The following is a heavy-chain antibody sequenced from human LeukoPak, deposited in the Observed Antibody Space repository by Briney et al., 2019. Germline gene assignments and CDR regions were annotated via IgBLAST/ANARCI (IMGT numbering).Heavy chain of an antibody. Sequence: PGGSLRLSCAASGFTFSSYWMSWVRQAPGKGLEWVANIKQDGSEKYYVDSVKGRFTISRDNAKNSLYLQMNSLRAEDTAVYYCARARIAVAGTGYFDYWGQGTRVTVSS. D-gene: IGHD6-19*01. CDR1: GFTFSSYW. CDR2: IKQDGSEK. J-gene: IGHJ4*02. V-gene: IGHV3-7*01. CDR3: ARARIAVAGTGYFDY.